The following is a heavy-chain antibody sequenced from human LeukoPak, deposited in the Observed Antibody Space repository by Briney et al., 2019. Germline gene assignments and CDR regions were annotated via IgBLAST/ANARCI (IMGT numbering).Heavy chain of an antibody. D-gene: IGHD3-3*01. CDR2: IGTAGDT. V-gene: IGHV3-13*01. CDR3: ARSGGYYDFWSGAPHDAFDI. J-gene: IGHJ3*02. CDR1: GFTFSSYD. Sequence: PGGSLRLSCAASGFTFSSYDMHWVRQATGKGLEWVSAIGTAGDTYYPGSVKGRFTISRENAKNSLYLQMNSLRAEDTAVYYCARSGGYYDFWSGAPHDAFDIWGQGTMVTVSS.